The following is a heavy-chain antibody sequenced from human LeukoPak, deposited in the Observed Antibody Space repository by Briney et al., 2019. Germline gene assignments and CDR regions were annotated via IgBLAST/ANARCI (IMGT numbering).Heavy chain of an antibody. CDR1: GGSISSGGYS. D-gene: IGHD2-2*02. V-gene: IGHV4-30-2*01. CDR3: ASDLGYCSNTSCYTARDY. J-gene: IGHJ4*02. CDR2: LYHSGST. Sequence: PSQTLSLTCAVSGGSISSGGYSWNWIRQPPGKGLEWIGYLYHSGSTYHNPSLKSRVTISVDRSKNQFSLKLSSVTAADTAVYYCASDLGYCSNTSCYTARDYWGQGTLVTVSS.